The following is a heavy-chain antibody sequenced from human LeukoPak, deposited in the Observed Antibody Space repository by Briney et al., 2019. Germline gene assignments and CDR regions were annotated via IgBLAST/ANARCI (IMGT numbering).Heavy chain of an antibody. CDR2: MNPNSGNT. CDR3: ASEWSDNWFDP. J-gene: IGHJ5*02. V-gene: IGHV1-8*01. CDR1: GYTFTSYD. Sequence: ASVKVSCKASGYTFTSYDINWVRQATGQGLEWMGWMNPNSGNTSYAQKFQGRVTMTRNTSISTAYMELSSLRSEGTAVYYCASEWSDNWFDPWGQGTLVTVSS. D-gene: IGHD3-3*01.